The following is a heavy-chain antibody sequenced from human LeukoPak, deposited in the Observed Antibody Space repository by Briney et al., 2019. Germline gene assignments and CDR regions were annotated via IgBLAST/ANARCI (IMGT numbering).Heavy chain of an antibody. J-gene: IGHJ4*02. D-gene: IGHD5-18*01. CDR2: IYYSGST. CDR1: GGSISSSSYY. V-gene: IGHV4-61*05. CDR3: ARGGGRNTAMVWAFDY. Sequence: SETLSLTCTVSGGSISSSSYYWGWIRQPPGKGLEWIGYIYYSGSTKYNPSLKSRVTISLDTSKNQFSLKLNSVTAADTAVYYCARGGGRNTAMVWAFDYWGQGTLVTVSS.